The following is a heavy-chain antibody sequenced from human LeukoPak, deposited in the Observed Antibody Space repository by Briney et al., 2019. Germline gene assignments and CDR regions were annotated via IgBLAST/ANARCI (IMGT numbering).Heavy chain of an antibody. V-gene: IGHV3-23*03. CDR1: GFTFATHG. J-gene: IGHJ4*02. D-gene: IGHD5-18*01. Sequence: GGSLRLSCAASGFTFATHGMTWVRQAPGKGLEWVSVIYEGGGRYYGDSVKGRFTISKDNFENTVYLQMNSLRADDTAVYYCARVDTVSGILVWGQGTLVTVSS. CDR2: IYEGGGR. CDR3: ARVDTVSGILV.